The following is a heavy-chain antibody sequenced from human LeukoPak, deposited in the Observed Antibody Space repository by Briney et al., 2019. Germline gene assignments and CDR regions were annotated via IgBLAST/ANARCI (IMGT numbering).Heavy chain of an antibody. J-gene: IGHJ4*02. V-gene: IGHV3-23*01. CDR2: ISDSGGST. Sequence: PGGSLRLSCVVSGFTFSTYGMSWVRQAPGKGLEWVSGISDSGGSTYYADSVKGRFTISRDNAKNTLYLQMNSLRAEDTAVYYCARVFHLIDHWGQGTLVTVTS. CDR1: GFTFSTYG. CDR3: ARVFHLIDH.